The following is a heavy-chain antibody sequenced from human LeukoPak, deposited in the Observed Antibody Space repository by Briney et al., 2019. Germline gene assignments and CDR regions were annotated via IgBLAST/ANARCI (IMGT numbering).Heavy chain of an antibody. Sequence: GGSLRLSCVASGFTFSSYTMNWVRHAPGKGREWVSSITSGSYIYYAESVKGRFTISRDNAKNSLYLQMNSLRAEDTAVYYCARDPAADDYWGQGTLVTVSS. D-gene: IGHD6-13*01. V-gene: IGHV3-21*01. J-gene: IGHJ4*02. CDR1: GFTFSSYT. CDR3: ARDPAADDY. CDR2: ITSGSYI.